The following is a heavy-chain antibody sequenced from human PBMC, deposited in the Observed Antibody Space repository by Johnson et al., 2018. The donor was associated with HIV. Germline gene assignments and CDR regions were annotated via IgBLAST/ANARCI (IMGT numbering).Heavy chain of an antibody. J-gene: IGHJ3*02. D-gene: IGHD4-17*01. CDR3: ASDPIRGYGDYEDDAFDI. CDR1: GFTFSSYA. V-gene: IGHV3-30*04. CDR2: ISSDGSNK. Sequence: VQVVESGGGVVQPGRSLRLSCAASGFTFSSYAMHWVRQAPGKGLEWVVVISSDGSNKYYADSVKGRFTISRDNSTNTLYLQMNSLSAEDTAVYYCASDPIRGYGDYEDDAFDIWGQGTMVTVSS.